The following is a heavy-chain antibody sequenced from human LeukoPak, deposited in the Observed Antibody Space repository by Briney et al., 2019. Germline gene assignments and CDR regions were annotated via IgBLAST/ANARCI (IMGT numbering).Heavy chain of an antibody. CDR2: IYYSGST. Sequence: SETLSLTCTVSGGSISNYYWSWIRQPPGEGLEWIGYIYYSGSTKYNPSLKSRVIISVDTSKNQFSLKLSSVTAADTAVYYCARARFGDYPDYWGQGTLVTVSS. CDR1: GGSISNYY. J-gene: IGHJ4*02. D-gene: IGHD3-10*01. CDR3: ARARFGDYPDY. V-gene: IGHV4-59*01.